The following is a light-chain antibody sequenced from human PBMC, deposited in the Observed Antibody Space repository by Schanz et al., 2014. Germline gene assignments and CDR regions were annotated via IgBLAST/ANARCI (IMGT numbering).Light chain of an antibody. CDR2: DAS. J-gene: IGKJ2*01. CDR3: QQYNTYSYT. CDR1: QSISSN. V-gene: IGKV1-5*01. Sequence: IQMTQSPSTLSASVGDRVTITCRASQSISSNLAWYQQKPGKAPKLLIYDASSFERGVPSRIRGSGSGTEFTLTVTSLQPDDFATYYCQQYNTYSYTFGQGTKLEI.